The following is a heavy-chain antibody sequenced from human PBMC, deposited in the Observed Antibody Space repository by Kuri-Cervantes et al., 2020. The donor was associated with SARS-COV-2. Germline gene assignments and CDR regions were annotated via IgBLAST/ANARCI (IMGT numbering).Heavy chain of an antibody. CDR1: GGTFNNYA. Sequence: SVKVSCKASGGTFNNYAIRWVRQAPGQGLEWMGGIIPVFTTPTYAQKLHGRFTLTAYKSTSTAYMELSSLRAEDTAVYYCARTITMVRGVTPDWYFDLWGRGTLVTVSS. CDR3: ARTITMVRGVTPDWYFDL. J-gene: IGHJ2*01. CDR2: IIPVFTTP. V-gene: IGHV1-69*06. D-gene: IGHD3-10*01.